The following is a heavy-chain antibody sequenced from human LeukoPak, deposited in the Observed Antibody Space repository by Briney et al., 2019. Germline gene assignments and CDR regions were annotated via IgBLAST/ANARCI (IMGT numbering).Heavy chain of an antibody. CDR1: GFTFSSYS. D-gene: IGHD2-8*01. CDR2: ISGSGGST. J-gene: IGHJ4*02. V-gene: IGHV3-23*01. Sequence: GGSLRLSCAAAGFTFSSYSVSWVRHAPAKGLEWGSSISGSGGSTYRADSVKRRLTISRDNHKNTLYLQMNSLKAEDTALYYCAKDRSCTNDICHGNFDYWGQGTLVSVSS. CDR3: AKDRSCTNDICHGNFDY.